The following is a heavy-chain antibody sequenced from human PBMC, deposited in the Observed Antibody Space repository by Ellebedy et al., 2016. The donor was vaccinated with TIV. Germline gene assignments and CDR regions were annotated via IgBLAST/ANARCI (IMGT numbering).Heavy chain of an antibody. J-gene: IGHJ5*02. CDR1: GFTFSIYW. D-gene: IGHD3-10*02. CDR3: AGIADVRFDP. Sequence: PGGSLRLSCAASGFTFSIYWMHWVRQAPGKGLEWVGNIKQDGSEKYYLDSVKGRFTISRDNAKNSLYLQMNSLRAEDTAVYYCAGIADVRFDPWGQGTLVSVSS. CDR2: IKQDGSEK. V-gene: IGHV3-7*01.